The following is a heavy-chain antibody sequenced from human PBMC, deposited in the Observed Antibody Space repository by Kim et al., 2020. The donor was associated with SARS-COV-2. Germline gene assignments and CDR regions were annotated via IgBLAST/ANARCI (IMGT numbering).Heavy chain of an antibody. Sequence: SETLSLTCAVYGGSFSGYYWSWIRQPPGKGLEWIGEINHSGSTNYNPSLKSRVTISVDTSKNQFSLKLSSVTAADTAVYYCARGPEYAAAGPGVIDYWGQGTLVTVSS. D-gene: IGHD6-13*01. V-gene: IGHV4-34*01. CDR1: GGSFSGYY. J-gene: IGHJ4*02. CDR2: INHSGST. CDR3: ARGPEYAAAGPGVIDY.